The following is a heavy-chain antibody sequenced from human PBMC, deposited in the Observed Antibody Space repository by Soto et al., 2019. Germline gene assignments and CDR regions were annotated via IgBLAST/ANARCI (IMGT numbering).Heavy chain of an antibody. D-gene: IGHD4-4*01. CDR2: TYYRSKWYN. V-gene: IGHV6-1*01. Sequence: SQTLSLTCAIPGDSVSSNSAAWNWIRQSPSRGLEWLGRTYYRSKWYNGYAVAVKNRITINPDTSKNQFSLQLNSVTPEDTAVYYCARDRMTTVTAGYYYGMDVWGQGTTVTVSS. CDR1: GDSVSSNSAA. CDR3: ARDRMTTVTAGYYYGMDV. J-gene: IGHJ6*02.